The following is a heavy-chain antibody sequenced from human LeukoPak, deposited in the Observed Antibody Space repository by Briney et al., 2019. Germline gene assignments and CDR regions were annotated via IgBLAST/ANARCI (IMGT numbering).Heavy chain of an antibody. Sequence: GGSLRLSCAASGFTFSSHAMSWVRQAPGKGLEWVSAISGSGGSTYYADSVKGRFTISRDNSKNTLYLQMNSLRAEDTAMYYCARDRYSSGWTGTLNYWGQGTLVTVSS. CDR1: GFTFSSHA. D-gene: IGHD6-19*01. CDR2: ISGSGGST. V-gene: IGHV3-23*01. J-gene: IGHJ4*02. CDR3: ARDRYSSGWTGTLNY.